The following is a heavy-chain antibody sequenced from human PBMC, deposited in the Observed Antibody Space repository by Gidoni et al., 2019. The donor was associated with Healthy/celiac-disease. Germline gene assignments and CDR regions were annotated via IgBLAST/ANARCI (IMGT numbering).Heavy chain of an antibody. CDR2: IWYDGSNK. CDR3: ARGLVGALGRGFDY. CDR1: GFTFSSYG. J-gene: IGHJ4*02. Sequence: QVQLVESGGGVVQPGRSLRLSCAASGFTFSSYGMHWVRQAPGKGLEWVAVIWYDGSNKYYADSVKGRFTISRDNSKNTLYLQMNSLRAEDTAVYYCARGLVGALGRGFDYWGQGTLVTVSS. D-gene: IGHD1-26*01. V-gene: IGHV3-33*01.